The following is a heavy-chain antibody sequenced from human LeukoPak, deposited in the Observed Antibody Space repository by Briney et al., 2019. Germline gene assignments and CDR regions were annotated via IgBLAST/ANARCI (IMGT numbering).Heavy chain of an antibody. CDR2: ISSSSSTI. V-gene: IGHV3-48*01. Sequence: GGSLRLSCAASGFTFSSYSMNWVRQAPGKGLEWVSYISSSSSTIYYADSVKGRFTISRDNAKNSLYLQMNSLRAEDTAVYYCARGEEQYQLLYEDYFDYWGQGTLVTVSS. D-gene: IGHD2-2*02. J-gene: IGHJ4*02. CDR1: GFTFSSYS. CDR3: ARGEEQYQLLYEDYFDY.